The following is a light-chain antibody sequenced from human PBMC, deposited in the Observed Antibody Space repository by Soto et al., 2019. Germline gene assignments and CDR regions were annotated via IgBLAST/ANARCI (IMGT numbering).Light chain of an antibody. Sequence: DIQMTQSPSSVSASVGDRVTITCRASQSISTYLNWYQQKPGKAPKVLIYGTSTLQSGVPSRFSGGGSGTDFTLTISSLQAEDSATYYCQESSTKFTFGPGTKVDIK. CDR2: GTS. V-gene: IGKV1-39*01. CDR1: QSISTY. J-gene: IGKJ3*01. CDR3: QESSTKFT.